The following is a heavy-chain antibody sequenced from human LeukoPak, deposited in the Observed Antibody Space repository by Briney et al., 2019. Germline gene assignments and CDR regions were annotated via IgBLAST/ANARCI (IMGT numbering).Heavy chain of an antibody. Sequence: PGGSLRLSCAASGFPFSNYAMTWVRQAPGKGLERVSGISDSGDRTYYADSVKGRFTISRDNSKNMLYLQMYSLRVEDTALYYCAKGLGTSGYHDYWGQGTLVTVSS. D-gene: IGHD3-22*01. J-gene: IGHJ4*02. CDR3: AKGLGTSGYHDY. V-gene: IGHV3-23*01. CDR1: GFPFSNYA. CDR2: ISDSGDRT.